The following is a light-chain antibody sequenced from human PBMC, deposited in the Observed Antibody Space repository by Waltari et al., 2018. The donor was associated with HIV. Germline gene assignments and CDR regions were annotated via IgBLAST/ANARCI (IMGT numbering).Light chain of an antibody. CDR2: DNN. Sequence: SVLTQPPSVSAAHGQKVTISRSGINSTIGNDTVSWYQLLPGAAPKLLIYDNNKRPSGIPDRFSGSKSGTSATLDITGLQTGDEADYYCGTWDASRSAGVFGGGTKLTVL. CDR1: NSTIGNDT. V-gene: IGLV1-51*01. CDR3: GTWDASRSAGV. J-gene: IGLJ3*02.